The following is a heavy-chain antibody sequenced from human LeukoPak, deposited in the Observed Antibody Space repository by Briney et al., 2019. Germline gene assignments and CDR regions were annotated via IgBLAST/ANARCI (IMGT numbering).Heavy chain of an antibody. Sequence: GGSLRLSCAASGFTFTSYSMNWVRQAPGKGLEWVSTIRGGGGSTYYADSVKGRFTISRDNSKNTLYLQVNSLRAEDTAVYYCAKGGKWDVTPFDYWGQGTLVTVSS. J-gene: IGHJ4*02. CDR2: IRGGGGST. D-gene: IGHD1-26*01. CDR3: AKGGKWDVTPFDY. CDR1: GFTFTSYS. V-gene: IGHV3-23*01.